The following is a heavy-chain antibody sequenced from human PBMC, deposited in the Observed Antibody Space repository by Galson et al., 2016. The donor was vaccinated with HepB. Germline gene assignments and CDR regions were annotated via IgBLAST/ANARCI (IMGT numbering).Heavy chain of an antibody. Sequence: SVKVSCKASGGTFSSYAISWVRQAPGQGLEWMGGIVPIFGTPNHAQKFQGRVTITADESTSTAYMEPSSLRSEDTAVYYCGFQLRGSHYYYALDVWGQGTTVTVSS. D-gene: IGHD1-1*01. CDR2: IVPIFGTP. CDR1: GGTFSSYA. J-gene: IGHJ6*02. CDR3: GFQLRGSHYYYALDV. V-gene: IGHV1-69*13.